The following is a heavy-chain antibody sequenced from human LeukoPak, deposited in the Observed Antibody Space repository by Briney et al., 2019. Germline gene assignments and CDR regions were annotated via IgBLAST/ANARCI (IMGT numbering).Heavy chain of an antibody. Sequence: GRSLRLSCAASGFTFSSYAMHWVRQAPGKGLEWVAAISYDGSNKYYADSVKGRFTISRDNSKNTLYLQMNSLRAEDTAVYYCARSDTVVIILPLPYYYGMDVWGQGTTVTVSS. CDR3: ARSDTVVIILPLPYYYGMDV. CDR1: GFTFSSYA. V-gene: IGHV3-30-3*01. CDR2: ISYDGSNK. J-gene: IGHJ6*02. D-gene: IGHD3-3*01.